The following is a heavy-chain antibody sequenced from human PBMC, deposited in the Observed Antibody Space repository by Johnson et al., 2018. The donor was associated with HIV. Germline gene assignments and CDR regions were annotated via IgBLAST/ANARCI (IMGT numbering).Heavy chain of an antibody. CDR3: AKDRLFGFRNDAFDI. V-gene: IGHV3-30*02. CDR2: IRYDGSNK. J-gene: IGHJ3*02. Sequence: VQLVESGGGVVQPGGSLRLSCAESGFTSSSYGMHWVRQAPGKGLEWVAFIRYDGSNKYYADSVKGRFTISRDNSKNTLYLQMNSLSAEDTAVYYCAKDRLFGFRNDAFDIWGQGTMVTVSS. CDR1: GFTSSSYG. D-gene: IGHD3-16*01.